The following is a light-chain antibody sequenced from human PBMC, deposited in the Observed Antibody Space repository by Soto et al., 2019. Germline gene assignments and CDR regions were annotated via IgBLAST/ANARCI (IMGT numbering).Light chain of an antibody. J-gene: IGLJ1*01. CDR2: EVS. Sequence: QSVLTQPPSASGSPGQSVTISCAGTSSDVGGYNYVSWYQQYPGKVPKLIVSEVSHRPSGVSNRFSGSKSGNTASLTISGLQSEDEADYYCISYTSDDVRYVFGTGTKLTVL. CDR1: SSDVGGYNY. V-gene: IGLV2-14*01. CDR3: ISYTSDDVRYV.